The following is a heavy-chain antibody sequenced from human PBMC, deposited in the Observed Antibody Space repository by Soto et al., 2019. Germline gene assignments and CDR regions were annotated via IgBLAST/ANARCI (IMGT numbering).Heavy chain of an antibody. CDR2: IYYSGST. CDR3: ARHGTVTTPYNWFDP. J-gene: IGHJ5*02. V-gene: IGHV4-31*03. Sequence: SETLSLTCTVSGGSISSGGYYWSWIRQHPGKGLEWIGYIYYSGSTYYNPSLKSRVTISVDTSKNQFSLKLSSVTAADTAVYYCARHGTVTTPYNWFDPGGQGTLVTVSS. D-gene: IGHD4-17*01. CDR1: GGSISSGGYY.